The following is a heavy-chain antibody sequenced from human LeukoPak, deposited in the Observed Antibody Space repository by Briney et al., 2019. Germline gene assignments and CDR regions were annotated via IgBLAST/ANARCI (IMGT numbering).Heavy chain of an antibody. CDR2: ISSSGSTI. Sequence: GGSLRLSCAASGFTFSSYEMNWVRQAPGKGLEWVSYISSSGSTIYYADSVKGRFTISRDNAKNSLYLQMNSLRAEDTAVYYCARDGRVAAMAKIDYWGQGTLVTVSS. D-gene: IGHD5-18*01. CDR3: ARDGRVAAMAKIDY. V-gene: IGHV3-48*03. CDR1: GFTFSSYE. J-gene: IGHJ4*02.